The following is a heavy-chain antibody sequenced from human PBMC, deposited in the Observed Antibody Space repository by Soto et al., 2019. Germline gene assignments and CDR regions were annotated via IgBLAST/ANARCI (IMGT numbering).Heavy chain of an antibody. J-gene: IGHJ6*02. CDR1: GGTFRTAA. D-gene: IGHD1-1*01. Sequence: QVQLVQSGAEVKKPGSSVKISCKASGGTFRTAAFSWVRQAPGQGLEWTGGLIPIYPTPDYAQKFQGRVTITADESTTTTYMEMTSLRSEDTAIYYCARDKGRLQLGGNYYYIMDVWGQGTTVTVSS. CDR3: ARDKGRLQLGGNYYYIMDV. CDR2: LIPIYPTP. V-gene: IGHV1-69*12.